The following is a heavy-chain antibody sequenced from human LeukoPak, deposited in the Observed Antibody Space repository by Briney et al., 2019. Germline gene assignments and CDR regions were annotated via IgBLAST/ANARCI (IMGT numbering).Heavy chain of an antibody. Sequence: SETLSLTCGVSGYSISSGYYWGWIRQPPGKGLEWIGSVYHSGSTYYNPSLKSRATISVDTSKNQFSLKLNSVTAADTAVYYCAREDYDSSGYYRPYWGQGTLVTVAS. V-gene: IGHV4-38-2*02. CDR3: AREDYDSSGYYRPY. J-gene: IGHJ4*02. D-gene: IGHD3-22*01. CDR1: GYSISSGYY. CDR2: VYHSGST.